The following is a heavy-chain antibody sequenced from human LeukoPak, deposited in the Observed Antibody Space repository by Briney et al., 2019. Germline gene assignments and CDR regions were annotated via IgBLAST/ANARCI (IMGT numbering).Heavy chain of an antibody. Sequence: SETLSLTCTVSGGSISSYYWSWIRQPPGKGLEWIGYIYYSGSTNYNPSLMSRVTISEDTSKNQFSLKLSSVTAADTAVYYCARRTDYGGNSFSAFDIWGQGTMVTVSS. CDR3: ARRTDYGGNSFSAFDI. J-gene: IGHJ3*02. V-gene: IGHV4-59*01. D-gene: IGHD4-23*01. CDR1: GGSISSYY. CDR2: IYYSGST.